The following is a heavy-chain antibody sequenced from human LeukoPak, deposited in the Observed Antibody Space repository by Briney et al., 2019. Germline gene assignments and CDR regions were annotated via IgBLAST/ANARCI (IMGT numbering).Heavy chain of an antibody. J-gene: IGHJ4*02. D-gene: IGHD1-26*01. V-gene: IGHV3-53*01. Sequence: GGSLRLSCAASGFTVSSNYMSWVRQAPGKGLEWVSVIYDSGGTYYADSVKGRFTISRDNSKNTLYLQMNSLRAEDTAVYYCARDSPGGYFNYWGQGTLVTVSS. CDR2: IYDSGGT. CDR3: ARDSPGGYFNY. CDR1: GFTVSSNY.